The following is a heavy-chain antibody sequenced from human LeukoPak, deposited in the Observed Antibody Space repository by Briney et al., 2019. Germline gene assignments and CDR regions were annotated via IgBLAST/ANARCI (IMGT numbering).Heavy chain of an antibody. Sequence: GGSLRLSCTASGFTFGDYAMSWFRQAPGKGLEWVGFIRSKAYGGTTEYAASVKGRFTISRDDSKSIAYLQMNSLKTEDTAVYYCTREGTAVGATEPGDYYFDYWGQGTLVTVSS. CDR2: IRSKAYGGTT. V-gene: IGHV3-49*03. J-gene: IGHJ4*02. CDR3: TREGTAVGATEPGDYYFDY. D-gene: IGHD1-26*01. CDR1: GFTFGDYA.